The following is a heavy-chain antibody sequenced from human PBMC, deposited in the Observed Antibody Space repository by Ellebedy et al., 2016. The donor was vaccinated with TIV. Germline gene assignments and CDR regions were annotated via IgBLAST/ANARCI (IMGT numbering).Heavy chain of an antibody. D-gene: IGHD3-16*01. CDR1: GGSITGYY. CDR2: IYYSGNT. CDR3: ARRDGVMGSGGYYYYGMDV. Sequence: MPSETLSLTCTVSGGSITGYYWSWFRQPPGKGPEWIGYIYYSGNTNYNPSLKSRVTMSVDTSRNQFSLNLSSVTAADTAVYYCARRDGVMGSGGYYYYGMDVWGQGTTVTVSS. J-gene: IGHJ6*02. V-gene: IGHV4-59*08.